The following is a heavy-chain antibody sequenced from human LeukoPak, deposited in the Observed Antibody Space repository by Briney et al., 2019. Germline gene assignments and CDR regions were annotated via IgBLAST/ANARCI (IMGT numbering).Heavy chain of an antibody. V-gene: IGHV3-30*18. J-gene: IGHJ4*02. D-gene: IGHD2-2*01. CDR2: ISYDGSNK. CDR3: AKDGGCSSTSCYSPYYFDY. Sequence: PGGSLRLSSAASGFTFSSYGMHWVRQAPGKGLEWVAVISYDGSNKYYADSVKGRFTIPRDNSKNTLYLQMNSLRAEDTAVYYCAKDGGCSSTSCYSPYYFDYWGQGTLVTVSS. CDR1: GFTFSSYG.